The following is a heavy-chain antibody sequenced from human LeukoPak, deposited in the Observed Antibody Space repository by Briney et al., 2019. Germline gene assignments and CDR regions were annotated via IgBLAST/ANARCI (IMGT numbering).Heavy chain of an antibody. CDR2: VSPNNGNT. CDR1: GGTFSSYA. J-gene: IGHJ4*02. V-gene: IGHV1-18*01. D-gene: IGHD3-10*01. Sequence: ASVKVSCKASGGTFSSYAISWVRQAPGQGLEWMGWVSPNNGNTNYAQKLQGRVSMTTDTSTSTAYMELRSLRSDDTAVYYCARIFYGPGSYHPIFFDYWDQGTLVTVSS. CDR3: ARIFYGPGSYHPIFFDY.